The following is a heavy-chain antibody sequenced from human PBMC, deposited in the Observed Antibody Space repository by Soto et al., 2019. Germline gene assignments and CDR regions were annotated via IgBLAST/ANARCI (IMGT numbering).Heavy chain of an antibody. J-gene: IGHJ4*02. CDR3: AKWLVGYSSSPPDS. D-gene: IGHD6-6*01. Sequence: EVQLLESGGGLVQPGGSLRLSCAASGFTFSSYGMSWVRQAPGKGLEWVSGIGGSGASTYHADSVKGRFTISRDNSKNTLYLQMNSLRAEDTAVYYCAKWLVGYSSSPPDSWGQGTLVTVSS. V-gene: IGHV3-23*01. CDR1: GFTFSSYG. CDR2: IGGSGAST.